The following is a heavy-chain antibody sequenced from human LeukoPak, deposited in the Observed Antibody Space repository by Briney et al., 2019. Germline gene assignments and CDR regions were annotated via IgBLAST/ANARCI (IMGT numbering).Heavy chain of an antibody. CDR3: ARGFLEWLLLLNY. V-gene: IGHV1-2*02. CDR1: GYIFIGYY. Sequence: ASVKVSCKASGYIFIGYYMHWVRQAPGQGLEWMGWINPNSGGTNYAQKFQGRVTMTRDTSISTAYMELSRLRSDDTAVYYCARGFLEWLLLLNYWGQGTLVTVSS. D-gene: IGHD3-3*01. J-gene: IGHJ4*02. CDR2: INPNSGGT.